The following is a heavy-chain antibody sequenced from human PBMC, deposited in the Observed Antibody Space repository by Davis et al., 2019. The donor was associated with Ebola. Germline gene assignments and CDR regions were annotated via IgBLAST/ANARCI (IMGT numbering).Heavy chain of an antibody. CDR2: IKQDGSEK. J-gene: IGHJ4*02. Sequence: LSLSCAASGFTFSSHLMNWVRQAPGKGLEWVANIKQDGSEKCYVDSVKGRFAISRDNAKNSLYLQMNSLRAEDTAVYYCASLSSGTYYDYIWGSYRPDYWGQGTLVTVSS. CDR1: GFTFSSHL. CDR3: ASLSSGTYYDYIWGSYRPDY. V-gene: IGHV3-7*01. D-gene: IGHD3-16*02.